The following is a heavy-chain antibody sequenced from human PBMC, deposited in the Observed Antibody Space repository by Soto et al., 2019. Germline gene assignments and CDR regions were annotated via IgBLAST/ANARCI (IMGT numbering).Heavy chain of an antibody. CDR1: GFIFSNYD. CDR2: ISYDGSKK. Sequence: QVQLVESGGGVVQPGRSLRLSCAASGFIFSNYDINWVRQAPGKGLEWVAVISYDGSKKYYADSVKGRFTISRDNSKNLMYLVMNSLRDEDTAVYYCARDGGVPSVIGHYYYGMDVWGQGTTVTVSS. CDR3: ARDGGVPSVIGHYYYGMDV. V-gene: IGHV3-30-3*01. D-gene: IGHD3-16*01. J-gene: IGHJ6*02.